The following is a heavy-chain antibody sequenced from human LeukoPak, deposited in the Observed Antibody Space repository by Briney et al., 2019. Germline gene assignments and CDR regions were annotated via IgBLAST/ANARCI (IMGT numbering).Heavy chain of an antibody. Sequence: PSEILSLTCTVSGASISSYYWSWIRQSPGKGLEWIGHIYYSGSTKYNPSLKSRVTISADTSKNQFSLKLNSVTAADTAVYYCARGAENQLLTWFDPLGQGTLVTVSS. J-gene: IGHJ5*02. D-gene: IGHD2-2*01. CDR3: ARGAENQLLTWFDP. V-gene: IGHV4-59*01. CDR2: IYYSGST. CDR1: GASISSYY.